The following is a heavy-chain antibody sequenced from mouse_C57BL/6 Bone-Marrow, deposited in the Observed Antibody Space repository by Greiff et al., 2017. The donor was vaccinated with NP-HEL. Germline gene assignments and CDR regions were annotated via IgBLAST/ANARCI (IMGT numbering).Heavy chain of an antibody. CDR1: GYTFTDYE. J-gene: IGHJ2*01. Sequence: QVHVKQSGAELVRPGASVTLSCKASGYTFTDYEMHWVKQTPVHGLEWIGAIDPETGGTAYNQKFKGKAILTADKSSSTAYMELRSLTSEDSAVYYCTRWSPYYYGSSKDYFDYWGQGTTLTVSS. CDR3: TRWSPYYYGSSKDYFDY. CDR2: IDPETGGT. V-gene: IGHV1-15*01. D-gene: IGHD1-1*01.